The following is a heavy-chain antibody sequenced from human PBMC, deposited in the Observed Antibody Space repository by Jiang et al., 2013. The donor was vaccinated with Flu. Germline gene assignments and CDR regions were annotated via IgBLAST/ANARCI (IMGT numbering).Heavy chain of an antibody. V-gene: IGHV3-66*01. CDR3: ASMYSSSWYAT. CDR1: GFTVSSNY. Sequence: VQLLESGGGLVQPGGSLRLSCAASGFTVSSNYMSWVRQAPGKGLEWVSVIYSGGSTYYADSVKGRFTISRDNSKNTLYLQMNSLRAEDTAVYYCASMYSSSWYATWGQGTLVTVSS. J-gene: IGHJ4*02. CDR2: IYSGGST. D-gene: IGHD6-13*01.